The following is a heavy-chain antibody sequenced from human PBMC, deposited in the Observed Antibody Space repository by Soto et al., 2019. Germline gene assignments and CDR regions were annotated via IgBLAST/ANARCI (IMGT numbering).Heavy chain of an antibody. Sequence: QVQLAQSGTEVKKPGASVKVSCKASGYIFTSYYIHWVRQAPGQGLEWMGIINPSGGTTTYAQKFQVXXTXTXXTYTSTVYMERCSLRSEDTAVYYCARGPATAPDAYWGLGTLVTVSS. J-gene: IGHJ4*02. CDR1: GYIFTSYY. CDR2: INPSGGTT. CDR3: ARGPATAPDAY. D-gene: IGHD2-2*01. V-gene: IGHV1-46*01.